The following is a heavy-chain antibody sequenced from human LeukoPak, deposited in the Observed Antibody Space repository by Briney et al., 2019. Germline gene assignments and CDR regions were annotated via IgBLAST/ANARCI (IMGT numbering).Heavy chain of an antibody. Sequence: SETLSLTCTVSGGSISSYYWSWIRQPAGKGLEWIGRIYTSGSTNYNPSLKSRFTMSVDTAKNQFSLKLSSVTAADTAVYYCARESGSSGWLSPGNFDYWGQGTLVTVSS. V-gene: IGHV4-4*07. CDR1: GGSISSYY. CDR2: IYTSGST. J-gene: IGHJ4*02. CDR3: ARESGSSGWLSPGNFDY. D-gene: IGHD6-19*01.